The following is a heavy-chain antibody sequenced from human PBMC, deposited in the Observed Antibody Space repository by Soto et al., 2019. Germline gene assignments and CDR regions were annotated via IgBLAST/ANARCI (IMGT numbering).Heavy chain of an antibody. D-gene: IGHD2-21*01. V-gene: IGHV3-13*01. CDR3: ARGRDSGLYYFDY. J-gene: IGHJ4*02. Sequence: SLRLSCAAPGCTFSNYDMHSVRQATGKGLEWVSTISTAGNTYSPGSVKGRFTISRENAKNSLYLQMNSLRVDDTAVYYCARGRDSGLYYFDYWGRGTLVTVSS. CDR2: ISTAGNT. CDR1: GCTFSNYD.